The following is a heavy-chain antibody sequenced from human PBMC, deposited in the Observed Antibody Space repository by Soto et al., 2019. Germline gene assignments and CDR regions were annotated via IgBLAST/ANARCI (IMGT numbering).Heavy chain of an antibody. J-gene: IGHJ6*02. CDR1: RVAFSKFI. CDR2: IIPIFGTA. CDR3: AKVRYSSPMGYYYGMDV. Sequence: QAQLEQSGGEVKKPGSSVKVSCKASRVAFSKFIVTWARQAPGLGLEWVGGIIPIFGTANYAQKFQGRVTITADESTSTSYMEVNNLRSEDTAVYYCAKVRYSSPMGYYYGMDVWGQGTTVTVSS. D-gene: IGHD6-19*01. V-gene: IGHV1-69*01.